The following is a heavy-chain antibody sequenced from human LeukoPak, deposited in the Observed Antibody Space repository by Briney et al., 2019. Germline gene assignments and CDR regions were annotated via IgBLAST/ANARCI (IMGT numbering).Heavy chain of an antibody. V-gene: IGHV4-31*03. J-gene: IGHJ4*02. CDR3: ARDIYDSGSYVDY. Sequence: PSQTLSLTCTVSGGSISSGGYYWSWIRQHPGKGLEWIGYIYYSGSTYYNPSLKSRVTISVDTSKNQFSLKLSSVTAADTAVYYCARDIYDSGSYVDYWGQGTLVTVSS. CDR2: IYYSGST. D-gene: IGHD3-10*01. CDR1: GGSISSGGYY.